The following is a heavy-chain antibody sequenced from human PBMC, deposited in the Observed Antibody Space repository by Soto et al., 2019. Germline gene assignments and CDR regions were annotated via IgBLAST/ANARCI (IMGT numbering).Heavy chain of an antibody. D-gene: IGHD2-15*01. J-gene: IGHJ3*02. CDR1: GYTFTSYG. CDR3: ARDRPPVRYCSGGSCFMDDVFDI. Sequence: ASVKVSCKASGYTFTSYGISWVRQAPGQGLEWMGWISAYNGNTNYAQKLQGRVTITADKSTSTAYMELSSLRSEDTAVYFCARDRPPVRYCSGGSCFMDDVFDIWGQGTMVTVS. CDR2: ISAYNGNT. V-gene: IGHV1-18*04.